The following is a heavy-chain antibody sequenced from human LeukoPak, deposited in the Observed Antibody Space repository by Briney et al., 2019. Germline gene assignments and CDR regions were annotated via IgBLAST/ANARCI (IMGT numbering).Heavy chain of an antibody. V-gene: IGHV3-23*01. J-gene: IGHJ3*02. Sequence: GGSLRLSCAASGFTFSTYAMNWVRQAPGKGLEWVSAISGSATGTYYADSVKGRFTISRDNSKNTLYLQMNSLRAEDTAVYYCATSLWGLGHDAFDIWGQGTMVTVSS. CDR2: ISGSATGT. D-gene: IGHD3-16*02. CDR3: ATSLWGLGHDAFDI. CDR1: GFTFSTYA.